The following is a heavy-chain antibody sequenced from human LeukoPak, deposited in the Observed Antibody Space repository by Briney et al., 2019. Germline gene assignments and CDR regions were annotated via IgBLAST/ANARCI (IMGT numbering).Heavy chain of an antibody. CDR3: ARANHYYDSSGYLGDAFDI. CDR2: IYYSGST. D-gene: IGHD3-22*01. V-gene: IGHV4-59*01. CDR1: GGSISSYY. Sequence: SETLSLTYTVSGGSISSYYWSWIRQPPGKGLEWIGYIYYSGSTNYNPSLKSRVTISVDTSKNQFSLKLSSVTAADTAVYYCARANHYYDSSGYLGDAFDIWGQGTMVTVSS. J-gene: IGHJ3*02.